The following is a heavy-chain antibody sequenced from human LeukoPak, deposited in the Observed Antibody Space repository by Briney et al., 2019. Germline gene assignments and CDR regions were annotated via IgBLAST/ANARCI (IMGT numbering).Heavy chain of an antibody. J-gene: IGHJ4*02. V-gene: IGHV3-64*01. D-gene: IGHD2-21*01. Sequence: GGSLRLSCAASGFTFSNYPMHWVRQAPGKGLEYVSGLSSDGGTTYYGRSVRGRVIVSRDNSQNTLFLQMGSLTTDDRAVYYCARDSCDGFRCVFFYYFDYWGQGTAVSVSA. CDR1: GFTFSNYP. CDR3: ARDSCDGFRCVFFYYFDY. CDR2: LSSDGGTT.